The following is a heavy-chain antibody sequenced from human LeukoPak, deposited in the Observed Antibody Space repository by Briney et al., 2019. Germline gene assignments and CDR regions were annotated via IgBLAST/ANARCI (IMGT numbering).Heavy chain of an antibody. CDR3: ARVSEFCGSGSFYNEDY. CDR2: ISSRSDYI. Sequence: GGSLRLSCAASGFSFSTYSMSWVRQAPGKGLEWVSSISSRSDYIYFGDSVKGRFTISRDNAKNSLYLQMNSLRAEDTAVYYCARVSEFCGSGSFYNEDYWGQGTLVTVFS. J-gene: IGHJ4*02. CDR1: GFSFSTYS. D-gene: IGHD3-10*01. V-gene: IGHV3-21*01.